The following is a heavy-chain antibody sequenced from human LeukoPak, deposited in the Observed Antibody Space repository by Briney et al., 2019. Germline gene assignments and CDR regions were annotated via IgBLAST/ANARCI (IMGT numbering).Heavy chain of an antibody. D-gene: IGHD2-2*01. CDR3: ARRTYQLYNTYDY. J-gene: IGHJ4*02. Sequence: SETLSLTCTVSGGSISSSSYYWGWIRQPPGTGLEWIGSIYYSGSTYYNPSLKSRVTISVDTSKNQFSLKLSSVTAADTAVYYRARRTYQLYNTYDYWGQGTLVTVSS. CDR2: IYYSGST. V-gene: IGHV4-39*01. CDR1: GGSISSSSYY.